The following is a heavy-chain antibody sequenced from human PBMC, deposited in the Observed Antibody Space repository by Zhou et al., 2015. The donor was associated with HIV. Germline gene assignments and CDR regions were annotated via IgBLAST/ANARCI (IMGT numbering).Heavy chain of an antibody. CDR1: GYRFDTYG. D-gene: IGHD2-15*01. CDR2: IIPILGIV. V-gene: IGHV1-69*04. Sequence: QVQLVQSGAEVKKPGASVKVSCKASGYRFDTYGVTWVRQAPGQGLEWMGRIIPILGIVNYAQKFQGRATIKADKSTSTAYMELSNLRSEDTAVYYCGNGGYCSGGSCYMDAFDIWGQGTMVTVSS. CDR3: GNGGYCSGGSCYMDAFDI. J-gene: IGHJ3*02.